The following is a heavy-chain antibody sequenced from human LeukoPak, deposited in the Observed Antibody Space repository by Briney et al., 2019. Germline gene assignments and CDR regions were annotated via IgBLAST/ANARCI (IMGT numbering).Heavy chain of an antibody. V-gene: IGHV3-30-3*01. D-gene: IGHD3-22*01. CDR3: ARDGGAGYYDSSGYSFYYFDY. J-gene: IGHJ4*02. CDR1: GFTFSSYA. CDR2: ISYDGSNK. Sequence: GGSLRLSCAASGFTFSSYAMHWVRQAPGKGLEWVAVISYDGSNKYYADSVKGRFTISRDNSKNTLYLQMNSLRAEDTAVYYCARDGGAGYYDSSGYSFYYFDYWGQGTLVTVSS.